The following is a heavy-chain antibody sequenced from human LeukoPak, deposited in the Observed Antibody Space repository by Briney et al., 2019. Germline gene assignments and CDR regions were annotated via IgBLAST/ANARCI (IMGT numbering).Heavy chain of an antibody. Sequence: GESLKISCKGSGYSFTSYWIGWVRQMPGKGLEWMGIIYPGDSDTRYSPSFQGQVTISADRSISTAYLQWSSLKASDTAIYYCARRQGRYDFWSGYPLDYWAQGTLVTVSS. CDR3: ARRQGRYDFWSGYPLDY. V-gene: IGHV5-51*01. D-gene: IGHD3-3*01. J-gene: IGHJ4*02. CDR2: IYPGDSDT. CDR1: GYSFTSYW.